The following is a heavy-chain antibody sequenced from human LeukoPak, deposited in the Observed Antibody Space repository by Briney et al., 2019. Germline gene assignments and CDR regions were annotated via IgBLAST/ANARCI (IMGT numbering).Heavy chain of an antibody. V-gene: IGHV1-8*01. J-gene: IGHJ3*02. CDR3: ARDRYYYGSGSYYTPPPDAFDI. Sequence: ASVKVSCKASGYTFTSYDINWVRQATGQGLEWMGWMNPNSGNTGYAQNFQGRVTMTRDTSINTAYMELRSLRSDDTAVYYCARDRYYYGSGSYYTPPPDAFDIWGQGTMVTVSS. D-gene: IGHD3-10*01. CDR1: GYTFTSYD. CDR2: MNPNSGNT.